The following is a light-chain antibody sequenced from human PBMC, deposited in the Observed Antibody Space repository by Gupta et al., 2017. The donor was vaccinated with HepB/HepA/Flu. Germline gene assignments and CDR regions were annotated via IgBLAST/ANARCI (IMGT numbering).Light chain of an antibody. CDR2: DAS. J-gene: IGKJ1*01. Sequence: EIVLTQSPATLSLSPGERATLSCRASQSVSSYLAWYQQKPGQAPRLLIYDASNRATGIPARFSGSGSGTDFTRTISSLEPEDFAGYDCQQRATFGQGTKVEIK. V-gene: IGKV3-11*01. CDR3: QQRAT. CDR1: QSVSSY.